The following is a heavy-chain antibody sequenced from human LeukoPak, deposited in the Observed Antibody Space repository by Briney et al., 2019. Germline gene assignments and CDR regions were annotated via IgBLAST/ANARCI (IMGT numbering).Heavy chain of an antibody. Sequence: SETLSLTSTVAGGSISSYYWSWIRQPPGKGLEWIGYIYYSGSTNYNPSLKSRVTISVDTSKNQFSLKLSSVTAADTAVYYCARVEVGAPEYYYYMDVWGKGTTVTVSS. CDR1: GGSISSYY. CDR2: IYYSGST. CDR3: ARVEVGAPEYYYYMDV. D-gene: IGHD1-26*01. J-gene: IGHJ6*03. V-gene: IGHV4-59*01.